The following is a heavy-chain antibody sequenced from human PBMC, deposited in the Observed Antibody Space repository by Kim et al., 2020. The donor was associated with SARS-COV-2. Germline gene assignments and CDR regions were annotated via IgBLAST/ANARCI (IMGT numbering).Heavy chain of an antibody. D-gene: IGHD6-19*01. CDR1: GGSFSGYY. J-gene: IGHJ5*02. Sequence: SETLSLTCAVYGGSFSGYYWSWIRQPPGKGLEWIGEINHSGSTNYNPSLKSRVTISVDTSKNQFSLKLSSVTAADTAVYYCARVKEPVAGWYNWFDPWGQGTLVTVSS. CDR3: ARVKEPVAGWYNWFDP. CDR2: INHSGST. V-gene: IGHV4-34*01.